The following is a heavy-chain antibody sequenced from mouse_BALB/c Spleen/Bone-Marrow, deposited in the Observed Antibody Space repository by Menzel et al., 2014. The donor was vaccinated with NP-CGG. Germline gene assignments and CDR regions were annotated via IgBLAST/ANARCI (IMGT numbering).Heavy chain of an antibody. V-gene: IGHV1-9*01. Sequence: QVQLQQSGAELMKPGASVKISCKATGYTFSSYWIEWVKQRPGHGLEWIGEILPGSGSTNYNEKFKGKATFTADTSSNTAYMQLSSPTSEDSAVYYCATARATWFAYWGQGTLVTVSA. CDR1: GYTFSSYW. CDR3: ATARATWFAY. J-gene: IGHJ3*01. D-gene: IGHD3-2*01. CDR2: ILPGSGST.